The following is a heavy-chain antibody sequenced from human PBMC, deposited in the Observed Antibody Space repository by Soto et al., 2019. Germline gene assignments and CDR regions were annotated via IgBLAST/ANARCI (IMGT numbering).Heavy chain of an antibody. CDR3: VPLGLYCNTTSPR. CDR1: GFTFSTYA. Sequence: EVQLLESGGGLVQPGGSLRLSCAASGFTFSTYAMSWVRQAPRKGLEWVSAISGNGGDYTYYADSVKGRFTISRDTSKNTLYLQMNSLRAEDTAVDYCVPLGLYCNTTSPRWGQGTLVTVSS. V-gene: IGHV3-23*01. CDR2: ISGNGGDYT. J-gene: IGHJ4*02. D-gene: IGHD2-2*01.